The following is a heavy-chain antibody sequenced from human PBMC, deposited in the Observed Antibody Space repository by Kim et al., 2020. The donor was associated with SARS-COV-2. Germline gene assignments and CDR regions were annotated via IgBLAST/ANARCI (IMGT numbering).Heavy chain of an antibody. Sequence: VKGRFTISRDNAKNSLYLQMNSLRAEDTAVYYCARNYDILTGYWDYGMDVWGQGTTVTVSS. V-gene: IGHV3-21*01. CDR3: ARNYDILTGYWDYGMDV. D-gene: IGHD3-9*01. J-gene: IGHJ6*02.